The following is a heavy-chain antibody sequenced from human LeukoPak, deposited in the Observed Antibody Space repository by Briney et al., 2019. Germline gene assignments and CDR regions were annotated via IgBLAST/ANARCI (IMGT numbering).Heavy chain of an antibody. V-gene: IGHV1-18*01. CDR1: GYTFNSYG. J-gene: IGHJ4*02. D-gene: IGHD5-18*01. CDR2: ITVYNGHT. Sequence: ASVKVSCKASGYTFNSYGITWVRQAPGQGLEWMGRITVYNGHTNYAQKFQGRVTMTTDTSTSTAFLGLTSLRSDDTAVYYCARRYSTGDFDYWGQGTLITVSS. CDR3: ARRYSTGDFDY.